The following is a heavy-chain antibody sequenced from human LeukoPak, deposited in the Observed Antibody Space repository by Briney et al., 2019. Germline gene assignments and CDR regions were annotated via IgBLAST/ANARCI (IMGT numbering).Heavy chain of an antibody. CDR2: IKGDGIST. CDR3: AKDHYWSIDY. J-gene: IGHJ4*02. V-gene: IGHV3-74*01. Sequence: GGSLRLSCAASGFDFSSNWMHWVRHAPGQGLVWVSRIKGDGISTNYADSVKGRFTISRDIDMNTLYLQMNSLRAEDTGVYYCAKDHYWSIDYWGRGTLVTVSS. D-gene: IGHD3-3*01. CDR1: GFDFSSNW.